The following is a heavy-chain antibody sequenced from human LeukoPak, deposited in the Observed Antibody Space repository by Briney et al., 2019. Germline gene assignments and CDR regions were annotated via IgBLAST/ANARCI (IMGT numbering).Heavy chain of an antibody. CDR1: GFTFSSYW. CDR3: ARDRRRRDGYNYGYYFDY. CDR2: IKQDGSEK. Sequence: AGGSLRLSCAASGFTFSSYWMNWVRQAPGKGLEWVANIKQDGSEKYYVDSVKGRFTISRDNAKNSLYLQMNSLRAEDTAVYYCARDRRRRDGYNYGYYFDYWGQGTLVTVSS. D-gene: IGHD5-24*01. V-gene: IGHV3-7*01. J-gene: IGHJ4*02.